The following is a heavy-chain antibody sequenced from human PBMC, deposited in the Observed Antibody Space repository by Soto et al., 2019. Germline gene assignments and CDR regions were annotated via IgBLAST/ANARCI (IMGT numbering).Heavy chain of an antibody. CDR1: GYTFSSYA. D-gene: IGHD5-18*01. CDR2: ISGSGGST. J-gene: IGHJ4*02. V-gene: IGHV3-23*01. CDR3: AKEITMVTASDY. Sequence: EVQLLESGGGLVQPGGSLRLSCAASGYTFSSYAMSWVRQAPGKGLEWVSAISGSGGSTYYEDSVKGRFTISRDNSKNTLFLQMNSLRAEDTAVYYCAKEITMVTASDYWGQGTLVTVSS.